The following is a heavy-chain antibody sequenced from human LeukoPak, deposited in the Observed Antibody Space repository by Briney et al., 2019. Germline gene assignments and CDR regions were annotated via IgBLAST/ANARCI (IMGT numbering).Heavy chain of an antibody. D-gene: IGHD1-14*01. CDR1: GFTFSRYS. CDR2: ISSSSSYI. V-gene: IGHV3-21*01. Sequence: GGSLRLSCAASGFTFSRYSMNWVRQAPGKGLEWGSTISSSSSYIYYTDSVKGRFTISRDNAKNSLYLQMNSLRAEDTAVYYCAREGGRTYYYYGMDVWGQGTTVTVSS. CDR3: AREGGRTYYYYGMDV. J-gene: IGHJ6*02.